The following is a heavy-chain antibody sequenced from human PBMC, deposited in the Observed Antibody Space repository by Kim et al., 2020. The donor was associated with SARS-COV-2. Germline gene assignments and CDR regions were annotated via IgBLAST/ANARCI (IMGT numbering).Heavy chain of an antibody. D-gene: IGHD4-17*01. V-gene: IGHV4-30-2*04. J-gene: IGHJ4*02. Sequence: TYYNPSLKGRVTITVATSKNPFSLKLGSVTAADTAVYYCARDDYGDPFDYWGQGTLVTVSS. CDR3: ARDDYGDPFDY. CDR2: T.